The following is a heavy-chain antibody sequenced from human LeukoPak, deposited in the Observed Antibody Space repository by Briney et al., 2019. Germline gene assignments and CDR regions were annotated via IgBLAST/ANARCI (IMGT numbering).Heavy chain of an antibody. CDR3: ARDSLVRGVSYGMDV. J-gene: IGHJ6*04. D-gene: IGHD3-10*01. Sequence: SETLSLTCTVSGGSISSYYWSWIRQPPGKGLEWIGYIYYSGSTNYNPSPKSRVTISVDTSKNQFSLKLSSVTAADTAVYYCARDSLVRGVSYGMDVWGKGTTVTVSS. V-gene: IGHV4-59*01. CDR2: IYYSGST. CDR1: GGSISSYY.